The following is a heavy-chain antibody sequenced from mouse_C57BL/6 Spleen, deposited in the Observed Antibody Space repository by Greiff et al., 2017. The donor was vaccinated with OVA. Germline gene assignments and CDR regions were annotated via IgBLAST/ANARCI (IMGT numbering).Heavy chain of an antibody. D-gene: IGHD2-4*01. Sequence: VKVVESGPGLVQPSQSLSITCTVSGFSLTSYGVHWVRQSPGKGLEWLGVIWRGGSTDYNAAFMSRLSITKDNSKSQVFFKMNSLQADDTAIYYCATPMITKDYYAMDYWGQGTSVTVSS. V-gene: IGHV2-5*01. J-gene: IGHJ4*01. CDR2: IWRGGST. CDR3: ATPMITKDYYAMDY. CDR1: GFSLTSYG.